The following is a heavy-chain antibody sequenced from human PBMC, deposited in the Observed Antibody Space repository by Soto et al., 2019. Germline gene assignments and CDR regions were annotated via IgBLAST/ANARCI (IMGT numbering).Heavy chain of an antibody. CDR1: GFTFSSYG. V-gene: IGHV3-30*18. J-gene: IGHJ6*02. CDR2: ISYDGSNK. Sequence: QVQLVESGGGVVQPGRSLRLSCAASGFTFSSYGMHWVRQAPGKGLEWVAVISYDGSNKYYADSVKGRFTISRDNSKNTLYLQMNSMRAEDTAVYYCEKMLIARQIFGVVITGGGDFTYYYYGMDVWGQGTTVTVSS. CDR3: EKMLIARQIFGVVITGGGDFTYYYYGMDV. D-gene: IGHD3-3*01.